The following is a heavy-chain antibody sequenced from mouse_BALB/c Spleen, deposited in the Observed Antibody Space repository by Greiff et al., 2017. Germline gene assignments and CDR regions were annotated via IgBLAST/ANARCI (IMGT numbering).Heavy chain of an antibody. CDR3: ARVYYGYDAWFAY. V-gene: IGHV1-14*01. CDR2: INPYNDGT. CDR1: GYTFTSYV. D-gene: IGHD2-2*01. Sequence: VQLQQSGPELVQPGASVKMSCKASGYTFTSYVMHWVKQTPGQGLEWIGYINPYNDGTKYNEKFNGKATLTSDKSSSTVYMELSSLTSEDSAVYYCARVYYGYDAWFAYWGQGTLVTVSA. J-gene: IGHJ3*01.